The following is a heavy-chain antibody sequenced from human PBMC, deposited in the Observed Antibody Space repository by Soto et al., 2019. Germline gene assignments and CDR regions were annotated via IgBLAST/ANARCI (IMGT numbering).Heavy chain of an antibody. J-gene: IGHJ4*02. D-gene: IGHD2-8*01. CDR3: ARACLNGICYTQGLDL. V-gene: IGHV4-4*02. Sequence: QVQLQESGPGLVKPSGTPSLTCGVSGGSISSSNWWSWVRQPPGKGREWIGEIHHSGISKYNPSHRGRLTLSLHKSKTHFSLQLTSVTAADTAVYYCARACLNGICYTQGLDLWGQGTLVLVSS. CDR2: IHHSGIS. CDR1: GGSISSSNW.